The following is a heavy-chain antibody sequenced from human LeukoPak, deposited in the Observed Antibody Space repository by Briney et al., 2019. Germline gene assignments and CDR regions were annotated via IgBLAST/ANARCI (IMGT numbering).Heavy chain of an antibody. D-gene: IGHD5-18*01. J-gene: IGHJ4*02. Sequence: SETLSLTCTVSGGSISSYYWSWIRQPPGKGLEWIGYVYYTGSTNCNPSLKSRVTISIDTSKNQFSLKLSSVTAADTAVYYCATSSDTASAYWGQGTLVTVFS. V-gene: IGHV4-59*08. CDR3: ATSSDTASAY. CDR1: GGSISSYY. CDR2: VYYTGST.